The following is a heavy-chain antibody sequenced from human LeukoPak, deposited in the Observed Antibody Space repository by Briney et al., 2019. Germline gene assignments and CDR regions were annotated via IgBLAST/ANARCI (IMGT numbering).Heavy chain of an antibody. CDR1: GGTFSSYA. CDR2: IIPIFGTA. D-gene: IGHD6-19*01. Sequence: ASVKVSCKASGGTFSSYAISWVGQAPGQGLEWMGGIIPIFGTANYAQKFQGRVTITADKSTSTAYMELSSLRSEDTAVYYCARGPIAVAGKAWFDPWGQGTLVTVSS. J-gene: IGHJ5*02. CDR3: ARGPIAVAGKAWFDP. V-gene: IGHV1-69*06.